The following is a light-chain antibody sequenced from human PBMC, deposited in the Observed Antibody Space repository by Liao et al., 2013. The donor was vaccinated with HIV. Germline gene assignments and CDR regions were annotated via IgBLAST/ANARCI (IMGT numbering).Light chain of an antibody. V-gene: IGLV3-1*01. CDR1: KLGNKY. J-gene: IGLJ1*01. CDR2: QDN. Sequence: SYELTQPPSVSVSPGQTASITCSGDKLGNKYACWYQQKPGQSPVLVIYQDNQRPSGIPERFSGSNSGNTATLTISGTQAMDEADYYCQAWDSSTLYVFGTGTKVTVL. CDR3: QAWDSSTLYV.